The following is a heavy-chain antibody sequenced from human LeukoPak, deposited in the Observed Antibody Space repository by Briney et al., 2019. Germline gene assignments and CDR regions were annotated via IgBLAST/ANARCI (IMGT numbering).Heavy chain of an antibody. V-gene: IGHV1-18*01. CDR1: GYTFTSYG. D-gene: IGHD2-2*02. CDR3: ARDLGGYCSSTSCYRAAVY. J-gene: IGHJ4*02. CDR2: ISAYNGNT. Sequence: GASVKLSGKASGYTFTSYGISWVRQAPGQGLEWMGWISAYNGNTNYAQKLQGRVTMTTDTSTSTAYMELRSLRSDDTAVYYCARDLGGYCSSTSCYRAAVYWGQGTLVTVSS.